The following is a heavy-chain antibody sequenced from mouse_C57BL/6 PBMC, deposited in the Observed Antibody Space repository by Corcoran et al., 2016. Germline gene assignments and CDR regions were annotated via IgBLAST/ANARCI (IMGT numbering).Heavy chain of an antibody. Sequence: QIQLVQSGPELKKPGAPVQSSCKASGYTFTTYGMSWGKQAPGKGLKGMGWINTYSGVPTYAADFKGRFAFSLETSASTAYLQINNLKNEDTATYFCARGGPRWYFDVWGTGTTVTVSS. CDR3: ARGGPRWYFDV. CDR1: GYTFTTYG. J-gene: IGHJ1*03. V-gene: IGHV9-3*01. CDR2: INTYSGVP.